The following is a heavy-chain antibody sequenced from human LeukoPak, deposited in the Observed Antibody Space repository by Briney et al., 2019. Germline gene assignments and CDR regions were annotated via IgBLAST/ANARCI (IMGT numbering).Heavy chain of an antibody. Sequence: PSETLSLTCTVSGGSISSYYWSWIRQPPGKGLEWIGYIYYSRSTNYNPSLKSRVTISVDTSKNQFSLKLSSVTAADTAVYYCAREALKNYYYDSPKDAFDIWGQGTMVTVSS. J-gene: IGHJ3*02. V-gene: IGHV4-59*01. D-gene: IGHD3-22*01. CDR2: IYYSRST. CDR1: GGSISSYY. CDR3: AREALKNYYYDSPKDAFDI.